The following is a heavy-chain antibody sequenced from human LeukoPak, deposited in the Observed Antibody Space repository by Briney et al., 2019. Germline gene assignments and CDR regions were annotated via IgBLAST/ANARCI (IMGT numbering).Heavy chain of an antibody. J-gene: IGHJ4*02. D-gene: IGHD4-17*01. Sequence: ASVKVSFKASGYTFTSYYMHWVRQAPGQGLEWMGIINPSGGSTSYAQKFQGRVTMTRDTSTSTVYMELSSLRSEDTAVYYCARTDYGDYRIDYWGQGTLVTVSS. CDR1: GYTFTSYY. CDR2: INPSGGST. V-gene: IGHV1-46*01. CDR3: ARTDYGDYRIDY.